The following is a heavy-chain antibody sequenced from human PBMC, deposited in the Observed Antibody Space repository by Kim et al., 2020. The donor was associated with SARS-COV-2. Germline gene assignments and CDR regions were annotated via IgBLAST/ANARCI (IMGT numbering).Heavy chain of an antibody. CDR3: AGHPDSSGYYGMDV. V-gene: IGHV4-59*08. D-gene: IGHD3-22*01. Sequence: PSLNSRVTISVDASKNQFSRRLSSVTAADTAVYYCAGHPDSSGYYGMDVWGQGTTVTVSS. J-gene: IGHJ6*02.